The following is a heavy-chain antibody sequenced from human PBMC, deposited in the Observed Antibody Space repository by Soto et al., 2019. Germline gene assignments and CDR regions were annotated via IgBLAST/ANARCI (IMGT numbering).Heavy chain of an antibody. Sequence: QVQLVESGGGVVQPGRSLRLSCVASGFTFSKYGMHWVRQAPGKGLEWVTVISSDGRDKYYADSVKGRFTIARDNSKNTLYLQMNSPRPDDTAVYYCAKAGGRQYLPFDPWGQGTLVTVSS. CDR1: GFTFSKYG. J-gene: IGHJ5*02. V-gene: IGHV3-30*18. D-gene: IGHD3-16*01. CDR2: ISSDGRDK. CDR3: AKAGGRQYLPFDP.